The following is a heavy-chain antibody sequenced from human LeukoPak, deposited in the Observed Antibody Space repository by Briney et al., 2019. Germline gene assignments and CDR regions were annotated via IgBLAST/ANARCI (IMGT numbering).Heavy chain of an antibody. CDR2: ISADGSVT. V-gene: IGHV3-74*01. D-gene: IGHD2-15*01. CDR3: ATAGGDGSRMGFDP. Sequence: PGGSLRLSCADSGFTFSRYWMHWVRQTPGKGLVWVSCISADGSVTRYADSVKGRFTISRDNTKSTPYLQMHSLRAEDTAAYYCATAGGDGSRMGFDPWGQGTLVTVSS. J-gene: IGHJ5*02. CDR1: GFTFSRYW.